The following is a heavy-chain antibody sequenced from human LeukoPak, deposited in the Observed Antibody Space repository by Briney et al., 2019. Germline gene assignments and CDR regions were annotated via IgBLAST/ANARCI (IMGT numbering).Heavy chain of an antibody. V-gene: IGHV3-66*01. CDR2: IYSGGST. D-gene: IGHD4-17*01. J-gene: IGHJ4*02. CDR1: GFTVSSNY. Sequence: GGSLRLSCAASGFTVSSNYMSWVRQAPGKGLEWVPVIYSGGSTYYADSVKGRYTISRDNSKNTLYLQMNSLRAEDTAVYYCASEDYDHFDYWGQGTLVTVSS. CDR3: ASEDYDHFDY.